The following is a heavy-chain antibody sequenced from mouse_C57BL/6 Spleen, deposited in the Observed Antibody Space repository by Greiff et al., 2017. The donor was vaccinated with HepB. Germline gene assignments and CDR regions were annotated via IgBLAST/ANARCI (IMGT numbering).Heavy chain of an antibody. D-gene: IGHD1-1*01. CDR2: IHPNSGST. Sequence: QVQLQQSGAELVKPGASVKLSCKASGYTFTSYWMHWVKQRPGQGLEWIGMIHPNSGSTNYNEKFKSKATLTVDKSSRTAYMQLSSLTSEDSAVYYCAYYYGSSYRAWFAYWGQGTLVTVSA. V-gene: IGHV1-64*01. J-gene: IGHJ3*01. CDR3: AYYYGSSYRAWFAY. CDR1: GYTFTSYW.